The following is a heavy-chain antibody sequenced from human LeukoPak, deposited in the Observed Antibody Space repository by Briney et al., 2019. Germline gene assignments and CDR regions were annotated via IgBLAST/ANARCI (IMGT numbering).Heavy chain of an antibody. CDR3: AQLGSYDFWSGSGVDAFDI. D-gene: IGHD3-3*01. Sequence: ASVKVSCKASGYTFTSYAMHWVRQAPGQRLEWMGWINAGNGNTKCSQKFQGRVTITRDTSASTAYMELSSLRSEDTAVYYCAQLGSYDFWSGSGVDAFDIWGQGTMVTVSS. CDR2: INAGNGNT. CDR1: GYTFTSYA. J-gene: IGHJ3*02. V-gene: IGHV1-3*01.